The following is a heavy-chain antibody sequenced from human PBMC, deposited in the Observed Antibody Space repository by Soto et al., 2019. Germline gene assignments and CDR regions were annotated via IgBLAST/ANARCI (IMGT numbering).Heavy chain of an antibody. J-gene: IGHJ6*02. CDR1: GYSFTSYW. V-gene: IGHV5-51*01. CDR3: ARRGYSGYGASYYYYGMDV. CDR2: IYPGDSDT. D-gene: IGHD5-12*01. Sequence: GESLKISCKGSGYSFTSYWIGWVRQMPGKGLEWMGIIYPGDSDTRYSPSFQGQVTISADKSISTAYLQWSSLKASDTAMYYCARRGYSGYGASYYYYGMDVWGQGTTVTVSS.